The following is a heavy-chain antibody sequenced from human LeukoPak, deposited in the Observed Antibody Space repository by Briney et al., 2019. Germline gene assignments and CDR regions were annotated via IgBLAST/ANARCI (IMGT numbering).Heavy chain of an antibody. CDR2: ISNSGGST. CDR1: GFTFSSYE. Sequence: GGSLRLSCAASGFTFSSYEMNWVHQAPGKGLEWVSYISNSGGSTYYTDSVKGRFTLSRDNAKNSLYLQMNSLRADDTAVYYCAGGVTWGDYWGQGTLVTVSS. D-gene: IGHD3-16*01. J-gene: IGHJ4*02. V-gene: IGHV3-48*03. CDR3: AGGVTWGDY.